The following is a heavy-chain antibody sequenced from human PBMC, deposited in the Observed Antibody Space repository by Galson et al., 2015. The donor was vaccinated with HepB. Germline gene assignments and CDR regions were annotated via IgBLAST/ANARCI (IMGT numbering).Heavy chain of an antibody. J-gene: IGHJ6*03. CDR1: GGTFSSYA. Sequence: CKASGGTFSSYAISWVRQAPGQGLEWMGGIIPIFGTANYAQKFQGRVTITADESTSTAYMELSSLRSEDTAVYYCARLGYCSSTSCYSVYYYMDVWGKGTTVTVSS. D-gene: IGHD2-2*01. V-gene: IGHV1-69*01. CDR3: ARLGYCSSTSCYSVYYYMDV. CDR2: IIPIFGTA.